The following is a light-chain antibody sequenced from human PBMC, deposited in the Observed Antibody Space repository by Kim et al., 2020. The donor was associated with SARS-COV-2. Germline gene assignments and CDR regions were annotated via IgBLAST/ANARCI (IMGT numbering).Light chain of an antibody. CDR3: HQYFSTPYS. CDR2: WAS. V-gene: IGKV4-1*01. Sequence: EIVVTQFPDSLAVSLGGRAAINCKSSQSLLFISNHLNYLAGYQQKPGQPPKPHINWASTRECGFPDRFSGGGSETDFTLTITSVQPEDVGVYYCHQYFSTPYSCGRGTKRE. CDR1: QSLLFISNHLNY. J-gene: IGKJ2*03.